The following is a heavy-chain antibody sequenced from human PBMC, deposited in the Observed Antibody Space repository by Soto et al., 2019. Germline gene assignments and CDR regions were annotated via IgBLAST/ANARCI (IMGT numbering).Heavy chain of an antibody. V-gene: IGHV1-69*13. CDR3: ARNGIAARPDRKWFDP. J-gene: IGHJ5*02. D-gene: IGHD6-6*01. CDR1: GGTFSSYA. Sequence: SVKVSCKASGGTFSSYAISWVRQAPGQGLEWMGGIIPIFGTANYAQKFQGRVTITADESTSTAYMELSSLRSEDTAVYYCARNGIAARPDRKWFDPWGQGTLVTVSS. CDR2: IIPIFGTA.